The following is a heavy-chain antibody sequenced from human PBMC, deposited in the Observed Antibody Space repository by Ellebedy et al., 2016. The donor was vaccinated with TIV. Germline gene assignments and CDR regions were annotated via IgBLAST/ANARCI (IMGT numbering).Heavy chain of an antibody. CDR3: ARELGGNYFDS. D-gene: IGHD3-3*01. Sequence: SETLSLTXAVSGDSIINSDWWSWVRQPPGKGLEWIGEIFHSGSATYNPSLRSRVTMSVDTSKNQFSLKLTSVTAADTAIYFCARELGGNYFDSWGQGTLVTVSS. J-gene: IGHJ4*02. CDR1: GDSIINSDW. CDR2: IFHSGSA. V-gene: IGHV4-4*02.